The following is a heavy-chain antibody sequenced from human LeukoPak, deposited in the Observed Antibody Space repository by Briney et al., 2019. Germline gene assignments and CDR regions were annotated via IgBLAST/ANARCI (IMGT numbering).Heavy chain of an antibody. CDR3: AREAQKLEITDSYYYYYMDV. J-gene: IGHJ6*03. CDR2: IIPVFGTA. Sequence: SVKVSCKASGGTFSNYAISWVRQAPGQGLEWMGGIIPVFGTANYAQKFQGRVTITADESTSTAYMELSSLRSEDTAVYYCAREAQKLEITDSYYYYYMDVWGKGTTVTVSS. D-gene: IGHD1-1*01. CDR1: GGTFSNYA. V-gene: IGHV1-69*13.